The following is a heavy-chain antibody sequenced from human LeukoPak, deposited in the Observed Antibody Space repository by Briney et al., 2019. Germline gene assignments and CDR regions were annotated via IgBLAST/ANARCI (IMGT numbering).Heavy chain of an antibody. J-gene: IGHJ4*02. V-gene: IGHV3-23*05. Sequence: GGSLRLSCAASGFTFSGYAMNWVRQAPGKGLEWVSLIFASGSTTKYADSVKGRFTISRDNSKNTLYLQMNSLRAEDTAVYYCARYPYQSYYFDYWGQGTLVTVSS. D-gene: IGHD2-2*02. CDR3: ARYPYQSYYFDY. CDR2: IFASGSTT. CDR1: GFTFSGYA.